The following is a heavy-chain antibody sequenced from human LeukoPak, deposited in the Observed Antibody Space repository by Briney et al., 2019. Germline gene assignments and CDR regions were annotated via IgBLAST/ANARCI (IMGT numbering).Heavy chain of an antibody. CDR1: GFTFSSYG. J-gene: IGHJ4*02. Sequence: GGSLRLSCAASGFTFSSYGMHWVRQAPGKGLEWVAVISYDGSNKYYADSVKGRFTISRDNSKNTLYLQMNSLRAEDTAVYYCARDWPLKLYSYLDYWGQGTLVTVSS. V-gene: IGHV3-30*19. D-gene: IGHD2-2*02. CDR2: ISYDGSNK. CDR3: ARDWPLKLYSYLDY.